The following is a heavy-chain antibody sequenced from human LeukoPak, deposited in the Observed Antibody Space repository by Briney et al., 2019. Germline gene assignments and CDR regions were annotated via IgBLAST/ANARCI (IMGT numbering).Heavy chain of an antibody. D-gene: IGHD4-17*01. CDR3: ARASTTVPNLLDH. CDR1: GFTFSTYW. CDR2: IKGDGSST. J-gene: IGHJ4*02. Sequence: GGSLRLSCAASGFTFSTYWMHWVRQAPGKGLVWVARIKGDGSSTIYADSVKGRFTISRDNSKNTLYLQTSSLRAEDTAVYYCARASTTVPNLLDHRGRGTLVTVSS. V-gene: IGHV3-74*01.